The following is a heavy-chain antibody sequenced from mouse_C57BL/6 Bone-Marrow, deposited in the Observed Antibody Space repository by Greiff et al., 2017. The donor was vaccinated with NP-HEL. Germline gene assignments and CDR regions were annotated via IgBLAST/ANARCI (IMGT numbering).Heavy chain of an antibody. CDR2: INPNNGGT. CDR1: GYTFTDYN. CDR3: ARTTTVVENYAMDY. Sequence: EVQLQQSGPELVKPGASVKMSCKASGYTFTDYNMHWVKQSHGKSLEWIGYINPNNGGTSYNQKFKGKATLTVNKSSSTAYMELRSLTSEDSAVYYCARTTTVVENYAMDYWGQGTSVTVSS. D-gene: IGHD1-1*01. J-gene: IGHJ4*01. V-gene: IGHV1-22*01.